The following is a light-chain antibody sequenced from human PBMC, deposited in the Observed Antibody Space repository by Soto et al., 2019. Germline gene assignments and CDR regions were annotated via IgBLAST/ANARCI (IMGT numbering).Light chain of an antibody. J-gene: IGLJ2*01. Sequence: QSVLTQPASVSGSPGQSITISCTGTSSDIGVYKYVSWYQQHPGKAPNLMIYEVSNRPSGVSNRFSGSKSGNTASLTISGLQAGTEANYYCSSYTPSSTLVFGGGTKLTVL. CDR3: SSYTPSSTLV. V-gene: IGLV2-14*01. CDR2: EVS. CDR1: SSDIGVYKY.